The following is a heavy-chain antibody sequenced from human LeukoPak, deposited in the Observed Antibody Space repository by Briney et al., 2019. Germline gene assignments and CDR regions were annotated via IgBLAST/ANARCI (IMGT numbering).Heavy chain of an antibody. D-gene: IGHD2-2*01. CDR1: GFTFSSYA. Sequence: GGSLRLSCAASGFTFSSYAMNWVRQAPGKGLEWVSSITDSGDITKYADSVKGRFTISRDNSKNTLYLQMNSLRAEDTAVYYCAKASIRWYFDYWGQGTLVTVSS. J-gene: IGHJ4*02. CDR3: AKASIRWYFDY. CDR2: ITDSGDIT. V-gene: IGHV3-23*01.